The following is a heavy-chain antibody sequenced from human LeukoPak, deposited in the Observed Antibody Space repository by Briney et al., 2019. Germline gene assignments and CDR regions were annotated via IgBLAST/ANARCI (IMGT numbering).Heavy chain of an antibody. D-gene: IGHD6-6*01. CDR1: GFTFSSYA. CDR3: ARVVEYSSSSGDDY. J-gene: IGHJ4*02. CDR2: ISGSGGST. Sequence: GGSLRLSCAASGFTFSSYAMSWVRQAPGKGLEWVSAISGSGGSTYYADSVKGRFTISRDNSKNTLYLQMNSLRAEDTAVYHCARVVEYSSSSGDDYWGQGTLVTVSS. V-gene: IGHV3-23*01.